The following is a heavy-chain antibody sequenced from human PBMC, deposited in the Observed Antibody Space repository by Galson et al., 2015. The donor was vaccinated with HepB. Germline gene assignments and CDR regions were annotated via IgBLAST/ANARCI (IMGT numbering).Heavy chain of an antibody. V-gene: IGHV3-33*08. D-gene: IGHD3-10*01. J-gene: IGHJ6*02. Sequence: SLRLSCAASGFTFSSYGMHWVRQAPGKGLEWVAVIWYDGSNKYYADSVKGRFTISRDNSKNTLYLQMNSLRAEDTAVYYCARSVVRGVAYYYYGMDAWGQGTTVTVSS. CDR1: GFTFSSYG. CDR2: IWYDGSNK. CDR3: ARSVVRGVAYYYYGMDA.